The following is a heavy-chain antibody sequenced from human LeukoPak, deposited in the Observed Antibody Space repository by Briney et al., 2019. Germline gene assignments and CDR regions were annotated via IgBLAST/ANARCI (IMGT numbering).Heavy chain of an antibody. D-gene: IGHD2-15*01. Sequence: GGSLRLSCAASGFTVSSNYVSWVCQAPGKGLEWVSVIYSGGSTYYADSVKGRFTISRDNSKNTLYLQMNSLRAEDTAVYYCAREGRGSFDYWGQGTLVTVSS. V-gene: IGHV3-53*01. CDR1: GFTVSSNY. CDR2: IYSGGST. CDR3: AREGRGSFDY. J-gene: IGHJ4*02.